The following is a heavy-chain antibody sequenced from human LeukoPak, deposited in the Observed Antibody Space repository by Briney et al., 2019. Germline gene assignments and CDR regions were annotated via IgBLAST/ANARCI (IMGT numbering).Heavy chain of an antibody. D-gene: IGHD3-22*01. Sequence: PGGSLRLSCAASGFTVSSNYMSWVRQAPGKGLEWVSVIYSGGSTYYADSAKGRFTISRDNSKNTLYLQMNSLRAEDTAVYYCARDMPASYYYDSSGYYYYWGRGTLVTVSS. J-gene: IGHJ4*02. CDR2: IYSGGST. V-gene: IGHV3-66*01. CDR1: GFTVSSNY. CDR3: ARDMPASYYYDSSGYYYY.